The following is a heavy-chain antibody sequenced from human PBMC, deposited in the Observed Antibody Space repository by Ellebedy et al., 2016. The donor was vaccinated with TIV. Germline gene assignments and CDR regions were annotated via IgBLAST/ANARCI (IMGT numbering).Heavy chain of an antibody. Sequence: ASVKVSCXASGYIFISYNLNWVRQATGQGLEWMGWMNPNSGKTGYAQKFQGRVTMTRDTSTNTAYMELSSLRSEDTAVYYCARDRGTSYYFDDWGQGTLVTVSS. CDR2: MNPNSGKT. V-gene: IGHV1-8*01. J-gene: IGHJ4*02. D-gene: IGHD2-2*01. CDR3: ARDRGTSYYFDD. CDR1: GYIFISYN.